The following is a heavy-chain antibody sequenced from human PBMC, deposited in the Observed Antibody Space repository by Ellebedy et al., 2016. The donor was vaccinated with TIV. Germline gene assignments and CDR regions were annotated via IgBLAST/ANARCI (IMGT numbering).Heavy chain of an antibody. J-gene: IGHJ5*02. CDR1: GGSVTSGSYY. CDR3: ARGYSSGWYNWFDP. D-gene: IGHD6-19*01. V-gene: IGHV4-61*01. Sequence: MPSETLSLTCTVSGGSVTSGSYYWSWIRQPPGKGLEWIGFIYYSGITNYNPSLKIRVTISLDTSKNQFSLKLSSVTAADTAVYYCARGYSSGWYNWFDPWGQGTLVTVSS. CDR2: IYYSGIT.